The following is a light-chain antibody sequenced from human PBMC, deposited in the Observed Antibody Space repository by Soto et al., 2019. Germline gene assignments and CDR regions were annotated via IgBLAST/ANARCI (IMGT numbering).Light chain of an antibody. Sequence: DIVMTQSPLSLPVTPGEPASISCRSSQSLLHSNGYNYLDWYLQKPGQSPQLLIYLGSNRASGVPDRCSGSGSGTDCTLKISRVEAEDVGVYYCMQALHTPRFTFGPGTKLDIK. CDR3: MQALHTPRFT. CDR1: QSLLHSNGYNY. V-gene: IGKV2-28*01. CDR2: LGS. J-gene: IGKJ3*01.